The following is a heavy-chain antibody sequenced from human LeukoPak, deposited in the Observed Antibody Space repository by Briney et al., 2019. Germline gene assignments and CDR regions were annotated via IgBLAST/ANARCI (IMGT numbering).Heavy chain of an antibody. CDR2: IYGGGST. J-gene: IGHJ4*02. CDR1: GFTVSSNY. D-gene: IGHD2-8*01. CDR3: ARLRLNYYFDY. Sequence: GGSLRLSCAASGFTVSSNYMSWVRQAPGKGLEWVSVIYGGGSTYYADSVKGRFTISRDNSKNSLYLQMNSLRAEDTAVFYCARLRLNYYFDYWGQGTLVTVSS. V-gene: IGHV3-53*01.